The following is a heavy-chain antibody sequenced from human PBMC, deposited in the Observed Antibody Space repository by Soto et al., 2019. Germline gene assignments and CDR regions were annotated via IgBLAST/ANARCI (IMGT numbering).Heavy chain of an antibody. D-gene: IGHD1-1*01. CDR3: AREVERLGDAFDI. Sequence: AGGSLRLSCAASGFTFSSYSMNWVRQAPGKGLEWVSYISSSSSTIYYADSVKGRFTISRDNAKNSLYLQMNSLRAEDTAVYYCAREVERLGDAFDIWGQGTMVTVSS. V-gene: IGHV3-48*01. CDR2: ISSSSSTI. J-gene: IGHJ3*02. CDR1: GFTFSSYS.